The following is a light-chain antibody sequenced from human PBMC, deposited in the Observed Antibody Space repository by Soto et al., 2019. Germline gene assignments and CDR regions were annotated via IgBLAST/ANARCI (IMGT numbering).Light chain of an antibody. J-gene: IGKJ1*01. CDR1: QSVSSSY. V-gene: IGKV3-20*01. CDR3: QQYGSSPRT. Sequence: EIVLTQSPGTLSLSPGERATLSCRASQSVSSSYLAWYQQKPGQAPRLLIYGASSRATGIPDRFSGSGSGTDFTLTISRLEPEDFAVSYCQQYGSSPRTFGKGTKV. CDR2: GAS.